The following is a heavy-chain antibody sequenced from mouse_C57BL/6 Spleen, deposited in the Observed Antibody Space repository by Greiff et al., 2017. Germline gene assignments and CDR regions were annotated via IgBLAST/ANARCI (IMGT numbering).Heavy chain of an antibody. D-gene: IGHD1-1*01. CDR2: IYPGDGDT. CDR3: AREVYYYGSSPYAMDY. J-gene: IGHJ4*01. V-gene: IGHV1-82*01. Sequence: QVQLQQSGPELVKPGASVKISCKASGYEFSSSWMNWVKQRPGKGLEWIGRIYPGDGDTNYNGKFKGKATLTADKSSSTAYMQLSSLTSEDSAVYFCAREVYYYGSSPYAMDYWGQGTSVTVSS. CDR1: GYEFSSSW.